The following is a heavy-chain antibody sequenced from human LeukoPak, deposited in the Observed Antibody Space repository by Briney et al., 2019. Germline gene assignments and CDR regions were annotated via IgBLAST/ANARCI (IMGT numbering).Heavy chain of an antibody. V-gene: IGHV3-7*01. D-gene: IGHD4/OR15-4a*01. CDR2: VKQDGSER. CDR1: GFTFSSYW. Sequence: GGSLRLSCAASGFTFSSYWMSWVRQAPGKGLVWVANVKQDGSERYYVGSVRGRFTISRDNAKNSLYLQMNSLRAEDTAVYYCAREGAYYLDSWGQGTLVTVSS. CDR3: AREGAYYLDS. J-gene: IGHJ4*02.